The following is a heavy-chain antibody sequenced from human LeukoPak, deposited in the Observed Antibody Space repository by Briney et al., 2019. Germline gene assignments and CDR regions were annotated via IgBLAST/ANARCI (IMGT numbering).Heavy chain of an antibody. CDR1: GGSFSGYY. Sequence: TSETLSLTCAVYGGSFSGYYWSWIRQPPGKGLEWIGSIYYSGSTYYNPSLKSRVTISVDTSKNQFSLKLSSVTAADTAVYYCARRNDSSSPFDYWGQGTLVTVSS. V-gene: IGHV4-34*01. J-gene: IGHJ4*02. CDR2: IYYSGST. D-gene: IGHD6-6*01. CDR3: ARRNDSSSPFDY.